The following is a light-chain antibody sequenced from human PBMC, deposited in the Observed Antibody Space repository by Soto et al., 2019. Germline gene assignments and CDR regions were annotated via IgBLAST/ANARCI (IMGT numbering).Light chain of an antibody. Sequence: AIRMTQSPSSVSASTGDRVTITFRASQGISSYLAWYQQKPGKAPKLLISAASTLQSGVPSRFSGCGSGTDFTLTIYCLQSEDFATYYCQQYYSYPLTFAGGTKVEIK. V-gene: IGKV1-8*01. CDR1: QGISSY. CDR3: QQYYSYPLT. J-gene: IGKJ4*01. CDR2: AAS.